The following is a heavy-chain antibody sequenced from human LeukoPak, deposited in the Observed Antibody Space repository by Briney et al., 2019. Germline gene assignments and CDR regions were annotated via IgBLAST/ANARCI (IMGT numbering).Heavy chain of an antibody. Sequence: PSETLSLTCAVYGGSFSGYYWSWIRQPPGKGLEWIGEINHSGSTNYNPSLKSRVTISVDTSKNQFSLKLCSVTAADTAVYYCARGSTYYDFWSGYYRGYYYYYMDVWGKGTTVTVSS. D-gene: IGHD3-3*01. CDR2: INHSGST. J-gene: IGHJ6*03. V-gene: IGHV4-34*01. CDR1: GGSFSGYY. CDR3: ARGSTYYDFWSGYYRGYYYYYMDV.